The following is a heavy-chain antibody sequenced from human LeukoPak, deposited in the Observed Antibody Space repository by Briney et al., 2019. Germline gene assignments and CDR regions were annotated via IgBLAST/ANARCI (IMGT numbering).Heavy chain of an antibody. CDR2: IGASDGYT. Sequence: TGGSLRLSCVASGFSLSTFAMSWVRQSPEKGLEWVSAIGASDGYTYHADSVKGRFTMSRDISRNTVYLQMNSLRVDDTAVYFCARAPVVSCRGAFCYPLDYWGHGTLVTVSS. V-gene: IGHV3-23*01. J-gene: IGHJ4*01. CDR3: ARAPVVSCRGAFCYPLDY. CDR1: GFSLSTFA. D-gene: IGHD2-15*01.